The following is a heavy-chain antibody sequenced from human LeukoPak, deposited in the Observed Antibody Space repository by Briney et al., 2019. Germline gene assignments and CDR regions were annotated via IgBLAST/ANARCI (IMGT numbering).Heavy chain of an antibody. Sequence: SETLSLTCTVSGGSISSGSYYWSWIRQPAGKGLEWIGRIYTSGSTNYNPSLKSRVTISVDTSKNQFSLKLGSVTAADTAVYYCASSEVDYYDSSGFYYYYMDVWGKGTTVTVSS. D-gene: IGHD3-22*01. CDR3: ASSEVDYYDSSGFYYYYMDV. J-gene: IGHJ6*03. V-gene: IGHV4-61*02. CDR2: IYTSGST. CDR1: GGSISSGSYY.